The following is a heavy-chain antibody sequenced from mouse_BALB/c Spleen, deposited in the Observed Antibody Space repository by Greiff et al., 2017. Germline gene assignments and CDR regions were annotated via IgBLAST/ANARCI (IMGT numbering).Heavy chain of an antibody. J-gene: IGHJ4*01. V-gene: IGHV1-69*02. Sequence: QVQLQQPGAELVKPGASVKLSCKASGYTFTSYWMHWVQQRPGQGLEWIGEIDPSDSYTNYNQKFKGKATLTVDKSSSTAYMQLSSLTSEDSAVYYCARRGLPHYYAMDYWGQGTSVTVSS. CDR3: ARRGLPHYYAMDY. D-gene: IGHD2-4*01. CDR1: GYTFTSYW. CDR2: IDPSDSYT.